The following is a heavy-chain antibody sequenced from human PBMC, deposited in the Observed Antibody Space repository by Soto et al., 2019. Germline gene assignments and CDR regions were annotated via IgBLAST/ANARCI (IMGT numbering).Heavy chain of an antibody. D-gene: IGHD6-19*01. CDR3: AREGIAVAGTTDGFDP. CDR2: IIPIFGTA. Sequence: QVQLVQSGAEVKKPGSSVMVSCKASGGTFSSYAISWVRQAPGQGLEWMGGIIPIFGTANYAQKFQGRVTITADESTSTADMELSSLRSEDTAVYYCAREGIAVAGTTDGFDPWGQGTLVTVSS. CDR1: GGTFSSYA. V-gene: IGHV1-69*01. J-gene: IGHJ5*02.